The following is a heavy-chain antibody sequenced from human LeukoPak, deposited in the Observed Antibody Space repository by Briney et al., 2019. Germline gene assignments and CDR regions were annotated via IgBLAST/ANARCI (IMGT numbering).Heavy chain of an antibody. D-gene: IGHD5-24*01. Sequence: PSETLSHTCTVSGGSINSYYWSWIRQPPGKGLEWIGYIYYSGSTEYNPSLKSRVTISVDTSKNQFSLKMSSVTAADTAVYYCARARDGHINNWFDPWGQGTLVTVSS. CDR1: GGSINSYY. CDR3: ARARDGHINNWFDP. J-gene: IGHJ5*02. CDR2: IYYSGST. V-gene: IGHV4-59*01.